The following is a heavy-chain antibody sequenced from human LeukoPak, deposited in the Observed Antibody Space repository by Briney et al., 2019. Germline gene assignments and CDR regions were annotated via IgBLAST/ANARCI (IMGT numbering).Heavy chain of an antibody. Sequence: PGGSLRLSCAASGFTFSSYAMSWVRQAPGKGLEWVSDISSSGDTTYYADSVKGRFTISRDNSKSTLYLQMNSLRAEETAVYYCATYSSGSYSNAFDIWGQGTMVTVSS. J-gene: IGHJ3*02. V-gene: IGHV3-23*01. CDR3: ATYSSGSYSNAFDI. CDR1: GFTFSSYA. CDR2: ISSSGDTT. D-gene: IGHD3-10*01.